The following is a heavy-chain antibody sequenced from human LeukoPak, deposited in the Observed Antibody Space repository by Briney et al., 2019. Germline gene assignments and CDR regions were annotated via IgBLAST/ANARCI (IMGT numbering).Heavy chain of an antibody. D-gene: IGHD2-15*01. CDR1: GFTFSSYW. J-gene: IGHJ4*02. CDR3: ARVRGYCSGGSCYPHYFDY. CDR2: IKQDGSEK. Sequence: PGGSLRLSCAASGFTFSSYWMSWVRQAPGKGLEWVANIKQDGSEKYYVDSVKGRFTISRDNAKNSLYLQMNSLRAEDTAVYYCARVRGYCSGGSCYPHYFDYWGQGTLVTVSS. V-gene: IGHV3-7*01.